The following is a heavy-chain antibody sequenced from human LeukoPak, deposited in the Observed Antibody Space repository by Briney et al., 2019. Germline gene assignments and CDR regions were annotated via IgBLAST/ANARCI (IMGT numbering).Heavy chain of an antibody. J-gene: IGHJ4*02. CDR2: ISYDGSNK. Sequence: GGSLRLSCAASGFSFSSYGMHWVRQAPGKGLEWVAVISYDGSNKYYADSVKGRFTISRDNSKNTLYLQMNSLRAEDTAVYYCAREYYSSSWNYWGQGTLVTVSS. CDR3: AREYYSSSWNY. V-gene: IGHV3-30*12. D-gene: IGHD6-13*01. CDR1: GFSFSSYG.